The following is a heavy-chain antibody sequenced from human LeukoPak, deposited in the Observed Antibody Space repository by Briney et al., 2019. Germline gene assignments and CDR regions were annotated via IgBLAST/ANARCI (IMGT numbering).Heavy chain of an antibody. CDR3: AKARIVVVPAATYYYGMDV. CDR1: GFTFSSYA. D-gene: IGHD2-2*01. J-gene: IGHJ6*02. V-gene: IGHV3-23*01. CDR2: ISGSGGST. Sequence: GGSLRLSCAASGFTFSSYAMIWLRQAPGKGLEWVSDISGSGGSTYYADSVKGRFTISRDNSKNTLYLQMNSLRAEDTAVYYCAKARIVVVPAATYYYGMDVWGQGTTVTVSS.